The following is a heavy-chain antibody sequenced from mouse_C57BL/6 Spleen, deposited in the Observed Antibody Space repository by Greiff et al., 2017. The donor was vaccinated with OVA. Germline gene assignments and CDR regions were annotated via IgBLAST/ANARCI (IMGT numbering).Heavy chain of an antibody. CDR3: AKRRTVSYAMDY. V-gene: IGHV2-9*01. J-gene: IGHJ4*01. CDR1: GFSLTRIG. CDR2: LWVGGGT. Sequence: QLKKSGPALWAPSQSLSITCTVLGFSLTRIGVAGVGQLPGKGLGWLGVLWVGGGTNYNSALMSRLSISKDNSKSQVFLKMNSLQTDDTAMYYCAKRRTVSYAMDYWGQGTSVTVSS.